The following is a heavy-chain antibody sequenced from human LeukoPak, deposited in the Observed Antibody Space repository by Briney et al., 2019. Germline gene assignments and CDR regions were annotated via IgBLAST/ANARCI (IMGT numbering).Heavy chain of an antibody. CDR2: IYQSGSP. J-gene: IGHJ6*04. CDR1: CGSLCSVGYC. V-gene: IGHV4-30-2*01. D-gene: IGHD4-17*01. CDR3: ASTVTTDGMDV. Sequence: PSQTLSLTCAVSCGSLCSVGYCWGWIRQPPRNGLEWVGYIYQSGSPYYNPSLKSRVTISVDTSKNQCSLKLSSVTAADTAVYYCASTVTTDGMDVWGKGTSVTVSS.